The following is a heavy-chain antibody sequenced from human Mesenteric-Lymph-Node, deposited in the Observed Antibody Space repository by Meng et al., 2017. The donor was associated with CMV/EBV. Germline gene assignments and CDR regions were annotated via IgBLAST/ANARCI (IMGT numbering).Heavy chain of an antibody. CDR3: ARDHDFWSGYYD. D-gene: IGHD3-3*01. J-gene: IGHJ4*02. CDR2: FSRSGSSI. V-gene: IGHV3-48*03. CDR1: GFTFSSCE. Sequence: GGSLRLSCAASGFTFSSCEMKWVRQAPGKGLEWVSYFSRSGSSIYYADSVKGRFTISRDNAKNSLYLQINSLRAEDTAVYYCARDHDFWSGYYDWGQGTLVTVSS.